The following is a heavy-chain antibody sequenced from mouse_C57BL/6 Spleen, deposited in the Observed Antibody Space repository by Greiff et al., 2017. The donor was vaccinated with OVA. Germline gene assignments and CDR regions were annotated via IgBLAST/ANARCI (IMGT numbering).Heavy chain of an antibody. CDR2: IDPETGGT. Sequence: VQLQESGAELVRPGASVTLSCKASGYTFTDYEMHWVKQTPVHGLEWIGAIDPETGGTAYNQKFKGKAILTADKSSSTAYMELRSLTSEDSAVYYCTKELYGFDYWGQGTTLTVSS. J-gene: IGHJ2*01. D-gene: IGHD1-1*01. V-gene: IGHV1-15*01. CDR3: TKELYGFDY. CDR1: GYTFTDYE.